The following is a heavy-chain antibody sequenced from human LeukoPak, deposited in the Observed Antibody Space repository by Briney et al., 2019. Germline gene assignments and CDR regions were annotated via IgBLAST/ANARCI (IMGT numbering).Heavy chain of an antibody. Sequence: SETLSLTCTVSGGSISSYYWSWIRQPPGKGLEWIGYIYYSGSTNYNPSLKSRVTISVDTSKNQFSLKLSSVTAADTAVYYCARDNTRFGEPYGTDVWGQGTTVTVSS. CDR3: ARDNTRFGEPYGTDV. D-gene: IGHD3-10*01. J-gene: IGHJ6*02. V-gene: IGHV4-59*01. CDR1: GGSISSYY. CDR2: IYYSGST.